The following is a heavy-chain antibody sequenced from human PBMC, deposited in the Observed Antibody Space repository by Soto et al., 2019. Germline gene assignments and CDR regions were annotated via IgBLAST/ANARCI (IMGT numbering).Heavy chain of an antibody. CDR1: GASITTYY. Sequence: QVQLQESGPGLVKPSETLSLTCNVSGASITTYYWSWIRQPPGKGLEWIGYIYYSGHINYNPSLKSRVTISVDTSKNQFSLELGSVTAADTAVYYCARHGATNWGGFFVSWGLGTLVSVSS. V-gene: IGHV4-59*08. D-gene: IGHD7-27*01. CDR2: IYYSGHI. J-gene: IGHJ4*02. CDR3: ARHGATNWGGFFVS.